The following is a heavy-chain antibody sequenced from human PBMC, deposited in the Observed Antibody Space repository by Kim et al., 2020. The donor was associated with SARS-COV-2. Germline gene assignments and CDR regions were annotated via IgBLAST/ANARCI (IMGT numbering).Heavy chain of an antibody. D-gene: IGHD1-26*01. V-gene: IGHV3-21*01. J-gene: IGHJ4*02. Sequence: GGSLRLSCAASGFTFSSYSMNWVRQAPGKGLEWVSSISSSSSYIYYADSVKGRFTISRDNAKNSLYLQMNSLRAEDTAVYYCARDGWEEWELPHDYWGQGTLVTVSS. CDR1: GFTFSSYS. CDR2: ISSSSSYI. CDR3: ARDGWEEWELPHDY.